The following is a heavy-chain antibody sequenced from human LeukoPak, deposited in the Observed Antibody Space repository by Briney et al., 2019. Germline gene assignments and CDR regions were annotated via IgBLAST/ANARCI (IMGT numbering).Heavy chain of an antibody. CDR1: GFTFSSHW. J-gene: IGHJ4*02. Sequence: GGSLRLSCAASGFTFSSHWMSWVRQAPGKGLEWVATMNQDGRQKYYVDSVKGRFTISRDNAEDSLYLQMNSLRAEDAAVYFCARDHVAMGLFFDSWGQGTLVAVSS. CDR2: MNQDGRQK. D-gene: IGHD3-16*01. V-gene: IGHV3-7*01. CDR3: ARDHVAMGLFFDS.